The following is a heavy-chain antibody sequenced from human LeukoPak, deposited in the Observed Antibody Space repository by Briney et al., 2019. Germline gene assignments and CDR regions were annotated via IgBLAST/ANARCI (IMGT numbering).Heavy chain of an antibody. D-gene: IGHD1-26*01. Sequence: ASETLSLTCTVSSDSVSSYYWSWIRQPPGKGLEYIGYIYYSGSTNYNPSLKSRVTISVDTSKNQFSLKLSSVTAADTAVYYCSGSYVYYYYYYMDVWGKGTTVTISS. CDR2: IYYSGST. V-gene: IGHV4-59*02. J-gene: IGHJ6*03. CDR1: SDSVSSYY. CDR3: SGSYVYYYYYYMDV.